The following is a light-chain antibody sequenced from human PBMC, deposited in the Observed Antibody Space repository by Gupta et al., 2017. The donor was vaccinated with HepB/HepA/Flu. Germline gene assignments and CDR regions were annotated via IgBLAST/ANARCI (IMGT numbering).Light chain of an antibody. CDR2: GAS. J-gene: IGKJ4*01. CDR3: QQNRNWPLT. V-gene: IGKV3-15*01. CDR1: QSVSNK. Sequence: EIVMTQSPATLSVSPGERATLSCRASQSVSNKLAWYQQKPGQAPRLVMYGASTRATGIPARFSGSGSGTEFTLTISSLQSEDFAVYYCQQNRNWPLTFGGGTKVEIK.